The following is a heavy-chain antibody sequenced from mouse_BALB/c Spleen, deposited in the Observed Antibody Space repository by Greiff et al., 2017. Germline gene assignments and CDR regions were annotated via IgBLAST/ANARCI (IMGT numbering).Heavy chain of an antibody. V-gene: IGHV3-8*02. J-gene: IGHJ3*01. Sequence: EVKLQESGPSLVKPSQTLSLTCSVTGDSITSGYWNWIRKFPGNKLEYMGYISYSGSTYYNPSLKSRISITRDTSKNQYYLQLNSVTTEDTATYYCARYDGYLRAFAYWGQGTLVTVSA. D-gene: IGHD2-3*01. CDR3: ARYDGYLRAFAY. CDR2: ISYSGST. CDR1: GDSITSGY.